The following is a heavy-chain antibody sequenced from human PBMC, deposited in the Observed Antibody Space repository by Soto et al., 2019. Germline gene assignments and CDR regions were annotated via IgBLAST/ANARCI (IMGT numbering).Heavy chain of an antibody. J-gene: IGHJ5*02. CDR3: ASVYDFWRGGGWFDP. D-gene: IGHD3-3*01. Sequence: QVQLVQSGAEVKKPGSSVKVSCKASGGTFSSYAISWVRQAPGQGLEWMGGIIPIFGTANYAQKFQGRVTITADETTSTAYMGLSSLRSEDTAVYYCASVYDFWRGGGWFDPWGQGTLVTVSS. CDR2: IIPIFGTA. V-gene: IGHV1-69*01. CDR1: GGTFSSYA.